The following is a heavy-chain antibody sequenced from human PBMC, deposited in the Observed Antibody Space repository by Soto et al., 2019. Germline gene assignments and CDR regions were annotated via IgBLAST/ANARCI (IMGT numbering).Heavy chain of an antibody. CDR3: ARDSRALVRGVPYYYYGMDV. Sequence: LETLSLTCAVSGGSISSSNWWSWVRQPPGKWLEWIGEIYHSGSTNYNPSLKSRVTISVDKSKNQFSLKLSSVTAADTAVYYCARDSRALVRGVPYYYYGMDVWGQGTTVTDS. CDR2: IYHSGST. J-gene: IGHJ6*02. V-gene: IGHV4-4*02. CDR1: GGSISSSNW. D-gene: IGHD3-10*01.